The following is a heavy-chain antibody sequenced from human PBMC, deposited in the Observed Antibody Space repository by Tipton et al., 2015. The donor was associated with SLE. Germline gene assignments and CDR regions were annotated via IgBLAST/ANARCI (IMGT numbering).Heavy chain of an antibody. V-gene: IGHV4-59*08. J-gene: IGHJ4*02. Sequence: TLSLTCSVSGGSISSYYWSWIRQPPGKGLEWIGYIYYSGSTKYNPPLKSRVTISVDTSRNQFSLNLSSVTAADTAVYYCARVMITFGGVRDWGQGTLVTVSS. CDR3: ARVMITFGGVRD. CDR1: GGSISSYY. D-gene: IGHD3-16*01. CDR2: IYYSGST.